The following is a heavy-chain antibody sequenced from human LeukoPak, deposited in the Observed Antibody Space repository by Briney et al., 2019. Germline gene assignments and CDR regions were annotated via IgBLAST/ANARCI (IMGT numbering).Heavy chain of an antibody. J-gene: IGHJ4*02. CDR1: GGSFSGYY. CDR2: INHSGST. Sequence: SETLSPTCAVYGGSFSGYYWSWIRQPPGKGLEWIGEINHSGSTNYNPSLKSRVTISVDTSKNQFSLKLSSVTAADTAVYYCATRLRPGAGFDYWGQGTLVTVSS. V-gene: IGHV4-34*01. D-gene: IGHD7-27*01. CDR3: ATRLRPGAGFDY.